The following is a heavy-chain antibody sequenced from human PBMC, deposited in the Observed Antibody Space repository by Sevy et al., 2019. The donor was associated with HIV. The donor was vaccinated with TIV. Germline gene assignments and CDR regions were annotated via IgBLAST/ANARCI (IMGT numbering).Heavy chain of an antibody. D-gene: IGHD6-19*01. V-gene: IGHV3-11*01. CDR3: ARRWAVAGIDP. Sequence: GGSLRLSCAASRFTFSDYYMSWIRQAPGKGLEWVSYISSSGSTIYYSDSVKGRFTISRDNAKNSLYLQMNSLRAEDTAVYYCARRWAVAGIDPWGHGTLVTVSS. CDR2: ISSSGSTI. J-gene: IGHJ5*02. CDR1: RFTFSDYY.